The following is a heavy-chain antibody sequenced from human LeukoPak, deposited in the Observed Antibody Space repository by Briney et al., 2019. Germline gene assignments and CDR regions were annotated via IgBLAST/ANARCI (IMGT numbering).Heavy chain of an antibody. CDR1: GGSISSYY. CDR2: IYYTGST. J-gene: IGHJ4*02. V-gene: IGHV4-59*08. D-gene: IGHD1-26*01. Sequence: PSETLSLTCTVSGGSISSYYWSWVRQTPGKGLEWIGYIYYTGSTNYSPSLKSRVTISVDTSKNQFSLRLSSVTAADTAVYYCARTTNLDSWGQGTLVTVSP. CDR3: ARTTNLDS.